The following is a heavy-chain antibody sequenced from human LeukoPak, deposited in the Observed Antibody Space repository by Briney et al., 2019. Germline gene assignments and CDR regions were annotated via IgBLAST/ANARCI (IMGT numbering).Heavy chain of an antibody. Sequence: SETLSLTCTVSGGSISSGSYYWSWIRQPAGKGLERIGRIYTSGSTNYNPSLKSRVTMSVDTSKNQFSLKLSSVTAADTAVYYCAREYSSSWLYYYYGMDVWGQGTTVTVSS. V-gene: IGHV4-61*02. J-gene: IGHJ6*02. CDR2: IYTSGST. D-gene: IGHD6-13*01. CDR3: AREYSSSWLYYYYGMDV. CDR1: GGSISSGSYY.